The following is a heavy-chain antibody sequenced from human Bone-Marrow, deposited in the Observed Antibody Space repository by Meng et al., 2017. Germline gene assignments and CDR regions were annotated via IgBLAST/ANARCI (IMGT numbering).Heavy chain of an antibody. D-gene: IGHD6-13*01. CDR1: GLSFTDAW. V-gene: IGHV3-15*01. CDR3: ATGAAAADH. J-gene: IGHJ4*02. Sequence: EVQLVASGGGLVKPGGSLRLSCVASGLSFTDAWMSWVRQAPGKGLEWVGRIKRNSDGGTIDYAAPVKGRFTISRDDSKNTLYLQMDSLITEDTAVYFCATGAAAADHWGQGTLVTVSS. CDR2: IKRNSDGGTI.